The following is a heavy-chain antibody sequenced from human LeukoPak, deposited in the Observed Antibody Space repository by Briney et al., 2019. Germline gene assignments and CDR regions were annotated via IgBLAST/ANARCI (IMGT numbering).Heavy chain of an antibody. Sequence: PGGSLRLSCAASGFTFSSYAMHWVRQAPGKGLEYVSAISSNGGSTYYANSVKGRFTISRDNSKNTLYLQMGSLRADDMAVYYCARAPRGAVAGYYFDYWGHGTLVTVSS. CDR1: GFTFSSYA. J-gene: IGHJ4*01. CDR2: ISSNGGST. CDR3: ARAPRGAVAGYYFDY. D-gene: IGHD6-19*01. V-gene: IGHV3-64*01.